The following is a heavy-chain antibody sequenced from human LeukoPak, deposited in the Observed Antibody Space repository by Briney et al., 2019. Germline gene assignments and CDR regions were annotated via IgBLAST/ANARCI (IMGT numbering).Heavy chain of an antibody. CDR3: ARVLGIIAVAGFDY. J-gene: IGHJ4*02. CDR1: GYTFTGYY. Sequence: GASVKVSCKASGYTFTGYYMHWVRQAPGQGLEWMGWINPNSGGTNYAQKFQGRVTMTRDTSVSTAYMELSRLRSDDTAVYYCARVLGIIAVAGFDYWGQGTLVTVSS. CDR2: INPNSGGT. V-gene: IGHV1-2*02. D-gene: IGHD6-19*01.